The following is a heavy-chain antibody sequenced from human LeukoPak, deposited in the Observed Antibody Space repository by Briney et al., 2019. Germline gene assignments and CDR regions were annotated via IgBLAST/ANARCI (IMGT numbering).Heavy chain of an antibody. J-gene: IGHJ4*02. Sequence: SETLSLTCAVYGGSFSGYYWSWIRQPPGKGLEWIGEINHSGSTNYNPSLKSRVTISVDTSKNQFSLKLSSVTAADTAVYYCARLVGAAAGATHLDYWGQGTLVTVSS. CDR3: ARLVGAAAGATHLDY. D-gene: IGHD6-13*01. V-gene: IGHV4-34*01. CDR2: INHSGST. CDR1: GGSFSGYY.